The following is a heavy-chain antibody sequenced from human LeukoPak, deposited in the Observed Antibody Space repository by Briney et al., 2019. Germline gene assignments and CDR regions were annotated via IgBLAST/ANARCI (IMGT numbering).Heavy chain of an antibody. CDR1: GFTSSSYE. CDR3: ARGHGIVGATHAFDI. CDR2: ISSSGSTI. V-gene: IGHV3-48*03. J-gene: IGHJ3*02. D-gene: IGHD1-26*01. Sequence: GGSLRLSCAASGFTSSSYEMNWVRQAPGKGLEWVSYISSSGSTIYYAGSVKGRFTISRDNAKNSLYLQMNSLRAEDTAVYYCARGHGIVGATHAFDIWGQGTMVTVSS.